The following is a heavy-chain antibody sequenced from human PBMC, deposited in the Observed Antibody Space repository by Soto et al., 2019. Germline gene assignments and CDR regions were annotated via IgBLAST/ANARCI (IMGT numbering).Heavy chain of an antibody. Sequence: GGSLRLSCAASGFTFSSYWMSWVRQAPGKGLEWVANIKQDGSEKYYVDSVKGRFTISRDNAKNSLYLQMNSLRAEDTAVYYCARVRGGSCYPQGCYYYYMDVWGKGTTVTVSS. CDR2: IKQDGSEK. CDR3: ARVRGGSCYPQGCYYYYMDV. J-gene: IGHJ6*03. V-gene: IGHV3-7*01. CDR1: GFTFSSYW. D-gene: IGHD2-15*01.